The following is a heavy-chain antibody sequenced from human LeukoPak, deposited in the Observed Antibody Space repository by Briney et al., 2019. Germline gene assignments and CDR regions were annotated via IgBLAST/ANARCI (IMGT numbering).Heavy chain of an antibody. CDR3: AKGHYYGSLYYYYGMDV. V-gene: IGHV3-43*01. J-gene: IGHJ6*02. CDR2: ISWDGGNT. CDR1: GFTFDDYT. Sequence: PGGSLRLSCAASGFTFDDYTMHWVRQAPGKGLEWVSLISWDGGNTYYADSVKGRFTISRDSSKNSLYLQMNSLRTEDTALYYCAKGHYYGSLYYYYGMDVWGQGTTVTVSS. D-gene: IGHD3-10*01.